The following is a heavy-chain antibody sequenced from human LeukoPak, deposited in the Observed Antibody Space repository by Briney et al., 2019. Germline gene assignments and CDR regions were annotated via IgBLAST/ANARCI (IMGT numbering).Heavy chain of an antibody. CDR3: ARDVGTYCSSTSCYGGMDV. J-gene: IGHJ6*02. Sequence: SETLSLTCSVSGDSISSGAYWGWIRQPPGKGLEWIGSIYYTGSTYYNPSLKSRVTISVDTSKNQFSLKLSSVTAADTAVYYCARDVGTYCSSTSCYGGMDVWGQGTTVTVSS. D-gene: IGHD2-2*01. CDR1: GDSISSGAY. V-gene: IGHV4-38-2*02. CDR2: IYYTGST.